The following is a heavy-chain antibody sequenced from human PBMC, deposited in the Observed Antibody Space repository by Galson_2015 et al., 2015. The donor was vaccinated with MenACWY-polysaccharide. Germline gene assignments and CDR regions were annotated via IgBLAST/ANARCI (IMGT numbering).Heavy chain of an antibody. CDR3: ARGITSSN. CDR2: INRDGSNT. J-gene: IGHJ4*02. V-gene: IGHV3-74*01. Sequence: SLRLSCAASGFTFNTHWMHWVRQAPGKGLLWVSRINRDGSNTDYADSVKGRFTISRDNAKNTLFLQMNSLRAEDTAAYYCARGITSSNWGQGTLVTVSS. CDR1: GFTFNTHW. D-gene: IGHD6-6*01.